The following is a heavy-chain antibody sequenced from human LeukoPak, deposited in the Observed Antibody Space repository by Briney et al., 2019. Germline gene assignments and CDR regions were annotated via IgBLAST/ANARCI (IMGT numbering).Heavy chain of an antibody. V-gene: IGHV3-7*01. Sequence: GGSLRLSCTASGFTFSSYWMNWVRQAPGKGPEWVANIKQDGSEKYYVDSVKGRFTISRDNAKNSLYLQMNSLRAEDTAVYYCARDAFSRISVFGVVSDAFDIWGQGTMVTVSS. CDR3: ARDAFSRISVFGVVSDAFDI. CDR2: IKQDGSEK. J-gene: IGHJ3*02. CDR1: GFTFSSYW. D-gene: IGHD3-3*01.